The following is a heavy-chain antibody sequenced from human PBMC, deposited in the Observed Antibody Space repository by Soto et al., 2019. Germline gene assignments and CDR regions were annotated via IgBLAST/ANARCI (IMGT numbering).Heavy chain of an antibody. Sequence: SETLSLTCTVSGGSISSYYWSWIRQPPGKGLEWIGYIYYSGSTNYNPSLKSRVTISVDTSKNQFSLKLSSVTAADTAVYYCARDQGIIIEADGKGWTGFDPWGQGTLVTVSS. CDR1: GGSISSYY. D-gene: IGHD6-13*01. CDR3: ARDQGIIIEADGKGWTGFDP. J-gene: IGHJ5*02. CDR2: IYYSGST. V-gene: IGHV4-59*01.